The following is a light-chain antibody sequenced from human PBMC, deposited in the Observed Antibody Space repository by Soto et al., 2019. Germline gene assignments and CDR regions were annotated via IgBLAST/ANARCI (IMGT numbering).Light chain of an antibody. CDR3: QHYGSLPPYN. V-gene: IGKV3-20*01. CDR2: GAS. J-gene: IGKJ2*01. CDR1: QSVSSSY. Sequence: EIVLTQSPVTLSLSPGERATLSCRASQSVSSSYLAWYQQKPGQAPRLLIYGASRRATGIPDRFSGSGSGTDFTLTISRLEPEDFAVYYCQHYGSLPPYNFGRGTKVEIK.